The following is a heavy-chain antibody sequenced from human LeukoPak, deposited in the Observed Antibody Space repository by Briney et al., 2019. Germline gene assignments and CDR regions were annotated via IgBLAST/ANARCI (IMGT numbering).Heavy chain of an antibody. CDR1: GYTFTSYA. CDR3: ARDTYSSSWYWYGLDV. V-gene: IGHV7-4-1*02. CDR2: INTNTGNP. J-gene: IGHJ6*02. Sequence: GASVKVSCKASGYTFTSYAMNRVRQAPRQGLEWMGWINTNTGNPTYAQGFTGRFVFSLDTSVSTAYLQISSLKAEDTAVYYCARDTYSSSWYWYGLDVWGQGTTVTVSS. D-gene: IGHD6-13*01.